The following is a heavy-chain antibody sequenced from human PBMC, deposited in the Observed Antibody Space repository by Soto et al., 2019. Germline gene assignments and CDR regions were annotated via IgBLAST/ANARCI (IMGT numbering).Heavy chain of an antibody. D-gene: IGHD1-1*01. CDR1: GFTFSSYG. CDR3: GTDLHAWQLLFESPHY. CDR2: TSYDGSLK. J-gene: IGHJ4*02. V-gene: IGHV3-30*03. Sequence: GGSLRLSCSASGFTFSSYGMHWVRQAPGKGLEWVAVTSYDGSLKYYADSVKGRFTISRDNSKNTLYLQMNSLRGEDTAVYYCGTDLHAWQLLFESPHYWGQGTLVTVSS.